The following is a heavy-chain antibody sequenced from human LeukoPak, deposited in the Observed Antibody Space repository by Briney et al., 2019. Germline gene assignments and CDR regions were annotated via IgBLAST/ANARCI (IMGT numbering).Heavy chain of an antibody. V-gene: IGHV3-7*05. CDR3: ASMLFGGPFEY. J-gene: IGHJ4*02. Sequence: GGSLRLSCAASGFTFSTYWMIWVRQSPGKGREWVANIKEDGSEKNYVDSVKGRCTISRDNAKNSLYLQINSLRAEDTAVYYCASMLFGGPFEYWGQGSLVTVSS. D-gene: IGHD2-21*01. CDR1: GFTFSTYW. CDR2: IKEDGSEK.